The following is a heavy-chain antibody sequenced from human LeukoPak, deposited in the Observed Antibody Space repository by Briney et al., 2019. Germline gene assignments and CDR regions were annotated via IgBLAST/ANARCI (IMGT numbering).Heavy chain of an antibody. CDR1: GFTFSNAW. Sequence: GGSLRLSCAASGFTFSNAWMSWVRQAPGKGLEWVGRIKSKTDGGTTDYAAPVKGRFTISRDDSKNTLFLQMNSLKTEDTAVYYCTTIWNDGRTQDPYNYFDYWGQGTLVTVSS. CDR2: IKSKTDGGTT. V-gene: IGHV3-15*01. CDR3: TTIWNDGRTQDPYNYFDY. D-gene: IGHD1-1*01. J-gene: IGHJ4*02.